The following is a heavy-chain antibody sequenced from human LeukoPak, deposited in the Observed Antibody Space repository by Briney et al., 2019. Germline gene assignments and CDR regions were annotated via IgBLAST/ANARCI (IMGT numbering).Heavy chain of an antibody. J-gene: IGHJ4*02. CDR1: GSTFSSYE. CDR2: ISSSGSTI. V-gene: IGHV3-48*03. Sequence: GGSLRLSCAASGSTFSSYEMNWVRQAPGKGLEWVSYISSSGSTIYYADSVKGRFTISRDNAKNSLYLQMNSLRAEDTAVYYCARDLLVGAHFDYWGQGTLVTVSS. CDR3: ARDLLVGAHFDY. D-gene: IGHD1-26*01.